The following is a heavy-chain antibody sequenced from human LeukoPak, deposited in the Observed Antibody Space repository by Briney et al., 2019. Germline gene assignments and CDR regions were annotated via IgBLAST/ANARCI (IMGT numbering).Heavy chain of an antibody. V-gene: IGHV3-30-3*01. CDR3: ARDRGQWLVYFDY. CDR2: ISYDVNDK. D-gene: IGHD6-19*01. J-gene: IGHJ4*02. Sequence: GGSLRLSCAASGFTFSSYAMHWVRQAPGKGLEWVAVISYDVNDKYYADSVKGRFTISRDNSKNTLYLQMNSLRAEGTAVYYCARDRGQWLVYFDYWGQGTLVTVSS. CDR1: GFTFSSYA.